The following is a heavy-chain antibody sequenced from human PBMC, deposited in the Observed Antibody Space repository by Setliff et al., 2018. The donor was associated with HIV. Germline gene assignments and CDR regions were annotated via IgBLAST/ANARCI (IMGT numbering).Heavy chain of an antibody. CDR1: GGSINSHY. Sequence: TSETLSLTCTVSGGSINSHYWSWIRQSPGEGLEWIGTLNHGGTTDYNPSPKSRVTISVDTSKNHFSLKLSSVTAADTAVYYCAREAVGTGIYDAFDIWGQGTMVTVSS. D-gene: IGHD1-1*01. V-gene: IGHV4-59*11. CDR2: LNHGGTT. J-gene: IGHJ3*02. CDR3: AREAVGTGIYDAFDI.